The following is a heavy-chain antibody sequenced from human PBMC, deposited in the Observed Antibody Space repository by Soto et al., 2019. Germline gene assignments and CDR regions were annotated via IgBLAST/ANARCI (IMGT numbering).Heavy chain of an antibody. D-gene: IGHD3-3*01. CDR3: AKEVWSGPMDV. CDR2: ISYDGSNK. CDR1: GFTFSSYG. J-gene: IGHJ6*02. V-gene: IGHV3-30*18. Sequence: QVQLVESGGGVVQPGRSLRLSCAASGFTFSSYGMHWVRQAPGKGLEWVAVISYDGSNKNYADSVKGRFTISRDNSKNTQYVQMNSLRAEDTAVYYCAKEVWSGPMDVWGQGPTVTFSS.